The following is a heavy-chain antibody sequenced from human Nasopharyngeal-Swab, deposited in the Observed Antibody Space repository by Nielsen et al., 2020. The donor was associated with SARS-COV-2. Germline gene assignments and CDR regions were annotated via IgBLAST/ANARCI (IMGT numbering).Heavy chain of an antibody. CDR2: IYTSGNT. Sequence: LRLSCTVSGGSISSGSYFWSWIRRPAGKGLEWIGRIYTSGNTNYNPSLKSRVTISVDTSKNQFSLKLNSVTAADTAVYYCARALRYNWNDYYYYYMDVWGKGTTVTVSS. CDR3: ARALRYNWNDYYYYYMDV. D-gene: IGHD1-1*01. V-gene: IGHV4-61*02. CDR1: GGSISSGSYF. J-gene: IGHJ6*03.